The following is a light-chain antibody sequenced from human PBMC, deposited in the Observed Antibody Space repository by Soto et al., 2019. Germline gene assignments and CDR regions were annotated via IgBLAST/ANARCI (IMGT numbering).Light chain of an antibody. CDR1: SSDVGSYNL. V-gene: IGLV2-23*03. CDR3: CSYAGSSTFLYV. CDR2: EGS. J-gene: IGLJ1*01. Sequence: QSVLTQAASVSGSPGQSITISCTETSSDVGSYNLVSWYQQHPGKAPKLMIYEGSKRPSGVSNRFSGSKSGNTASLTISGLQAEDEADYYCCSYAGSSTFLYVFGTGTKVTVL.